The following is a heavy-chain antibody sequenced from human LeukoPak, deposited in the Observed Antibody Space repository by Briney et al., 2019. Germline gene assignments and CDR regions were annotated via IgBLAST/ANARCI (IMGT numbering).Heavy chain of an antibody. V-gene: IGHV3-48*04. D-gene: IGHD2-2*01. CDR3: ARGLGDCSSTSCPRRVAVTTLGYYYGMDV. J-gene: IGHJ6*02. CDR2: ISSSGSTI. CDR1: GFTFSSYS. Sequence: GGSLRLSCAASGFTFSSYSMNWVRQAPGKGLEWVSYISSSGSTIYYADSVKGRFTISRDNAKNSLYLQMNSLRAEDTAVYYCARGLGDCSSTSCPRRVAVTTLGYYYGMDVWGQGTTVTVSS.